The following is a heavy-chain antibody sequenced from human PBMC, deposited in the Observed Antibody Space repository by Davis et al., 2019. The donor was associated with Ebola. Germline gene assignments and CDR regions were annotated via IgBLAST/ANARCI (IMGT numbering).Heavy chain of an antibody. CDR3: AGIRGQWLED. CDR2: VHHTGIT. J-gene: IGHJ4*02. CDR1: GGSVSSGSYY. D-gene: IGHD6-19*01. V-gene: IGHV4-61*01. Sequence: PGGSLRLSCTVSGGSVSSGSYYWTWIRQPPGKGLEWIGYVHHTGITNYNPSLKSRVTISLDASKNQFSLILSSVTAADTAVYYCAGIRGQWLEDWGQGTLVTVSS.